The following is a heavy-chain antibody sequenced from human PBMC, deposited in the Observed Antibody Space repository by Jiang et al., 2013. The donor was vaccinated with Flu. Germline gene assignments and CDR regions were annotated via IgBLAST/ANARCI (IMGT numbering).Heavy chain of an antibody. CDR1: GFTLSSSA. CDR3: AKSTVTTPFAPCYFDY. CDR2: ISVSGGST. Sequence: QLLESGGNLVQPGGSLRLSCAASGFTLSSSAMSWVRQAPGKGLEWVAFISVSGGSTYYADSVKGRFTISRDKSKNTLHLQMNSLRAEDTAIYYCAKSTVTTPFAPCYFDYWGQGTLVAVSS. D-gene: IGHD4-17*01. J-gene: IGHJ4*02. V-gene: IGHV3-23*01.